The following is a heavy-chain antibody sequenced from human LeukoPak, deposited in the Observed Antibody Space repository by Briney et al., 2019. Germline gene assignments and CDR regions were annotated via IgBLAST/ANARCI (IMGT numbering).Heavy chain of an antibody. CDR1: GFTFSSYA. Sequence: GGSLRLSCAASGFTFSSYAMHWVRQAPGKGLVWVSRINSDGSSTSYADSVKGRFTISRDNAKNTLYLQMNSLRAEDTAVYYCARSRSGSMGWWFDPWGQGTLVTVSS. CDR2: INSDGSST. J-gene: IGHJ5*02. CDR3: ARSRSGSMGWWFDP. D-gene: IGHD3-10*01. V-gene: IGHV3-74*01.